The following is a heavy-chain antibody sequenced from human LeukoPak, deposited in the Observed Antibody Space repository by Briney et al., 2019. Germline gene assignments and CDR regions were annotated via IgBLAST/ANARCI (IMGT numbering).Heavy chain of an antibody. CDR1: EFTFSRYC. CDR2: IIQDGSQK. V-gene: IGHV3-7*05. Sequence: GGSLRLSCAAPEFTFSRYCMSWVRQAPGKGLEWVANIIQDGSQKYYVDSVKGRFTISRDNAQNSLFLQMNGLRAEDTAVYYCARDREHYDFWSGFHYWGQGILVTVSS. J-gene: IGHJ4*02. CDR3: ARDREHYDFWSGFHY. D-gene: IGHD3-3*01.